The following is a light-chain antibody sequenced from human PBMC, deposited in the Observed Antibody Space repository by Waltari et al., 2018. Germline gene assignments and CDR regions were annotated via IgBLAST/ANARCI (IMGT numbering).Light chain of an antibody. J-gene: IGKJ2*01. V-gene: IGKV1-33*01. CDR1: QDICNF. CDR3: QQYDNLLYT. Sequence: DIQMTQSPSSLSASVGDRVTITCQASQDICNFLSWYQQKTGKPPKLLIYDASNLETGVPTRFSGSGSGTDFTFTINTLQPEDIATYYCQQYDNLLYTFGQGTKLELK. CDR2: DAS.